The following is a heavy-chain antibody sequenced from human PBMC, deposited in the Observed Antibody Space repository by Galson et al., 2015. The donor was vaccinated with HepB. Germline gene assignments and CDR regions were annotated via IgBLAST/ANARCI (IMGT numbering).Heavy chain of an antibody. V-gene: IGHV3-43D*03. J-gene: IGHJ4*02. CDR2: ITWDGGNT. D-gene: IGHD6-19*01. Sequence: CAASGFTFDDYAVHWVRQVPGKGLEWVSLITWDGGNTYYADSVKSRFTISRDNNKNSPYLQMNSLRAEDTALYYCAKDIQSSGYSSAWSLDYWGQGTLVTVS. CDR3: AKDIQSSGYSSAWSLDY. CDR1: GFTFDDYA.